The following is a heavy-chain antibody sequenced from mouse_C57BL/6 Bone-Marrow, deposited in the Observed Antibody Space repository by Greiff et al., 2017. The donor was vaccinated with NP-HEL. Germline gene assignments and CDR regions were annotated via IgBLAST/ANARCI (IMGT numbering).Heavy chain of an antibody. CDR2: IYPGNSDT. V-gene: IGHV1-5*01. CDR3: TRPYGSSPYYFDY. Sequence: EVQLQQSGTVLARPGASVKMSCKTSGYTFTSYWMHWVKQRPGQGLEWIGAIYPGNSDTSYNQKFKGKAKLTAVTSASTAYMELSSLTNEDSAVYDCTRPYGSSPYYFDYWGQGTTLTVSS. J-gene: IGHJ2*01. CDR1: GYTFTSYW. D-gene: IGHD1-1*01.